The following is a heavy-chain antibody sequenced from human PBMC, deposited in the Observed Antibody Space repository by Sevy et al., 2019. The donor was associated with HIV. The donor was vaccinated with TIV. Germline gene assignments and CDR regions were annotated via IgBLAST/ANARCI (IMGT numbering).Heavy chain of an antibody. Sequence: SQTLSLTCAMSGDSVSSDSAGWNWIRQSPSRGLEWLGRTYYRSKWYYDYAVSVKSRITINPDTSKNQFSLQLNSVTPEDTAVYYCARSGLANAGYYYYMDVWGKGTTVTVSS. V-gene: IGHV6-1*01. D-gene: IGHD1-26*01. CDR3: ARSGLANAGYYYYMDV. CDR1: GDSVSSDSAG. CDR2: TYYRSKWYY. J-gene: IGHJ6*03.